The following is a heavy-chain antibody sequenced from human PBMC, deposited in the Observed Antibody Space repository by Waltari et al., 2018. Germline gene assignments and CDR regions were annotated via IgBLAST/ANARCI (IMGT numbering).Heavy chain of an antibody. J-gene: IGHJ6*02. V-gene: IGHV4-34*01. D-gene: IGHD4-17*01. Sequence: QMQLQQRGAGLLKPSETLSLTCAVYGGSFNGHYWSWFRRPPGKGLEWIGEINHRGSTNTNRLPKGRVTISFATSKNQFPLKLSSVTAADTAIYYCARGTVADYVLAAYYYGLDVWGQGTTVTVSS. CDR3: ARGTVADYVLAAYYYGLDV. CDR1: GGSFNGHY. CDR2: INHRGST.